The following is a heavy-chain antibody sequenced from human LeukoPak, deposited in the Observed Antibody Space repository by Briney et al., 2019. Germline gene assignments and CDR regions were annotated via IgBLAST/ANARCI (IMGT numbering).Heavy chain of an antibody. Sequence: GGSLRLSCAASGFTFSTYEMSWVRQAPGKGLECVPYISSGGSAIYYADSVKGRFTISRDNAKNSLYLQMNSLRAEDTAVYYCARRYCSTTSCLLDYWGQGTLVTVSS. J-gene: IGHJ4*02. CDR3: ARRYCSTTSCLLDY. V-gene: IGHV3-48*03. CDR2: ISSGGSAI. D-gene: IGHD2-2*01. CDR1: GFTFSTYE.